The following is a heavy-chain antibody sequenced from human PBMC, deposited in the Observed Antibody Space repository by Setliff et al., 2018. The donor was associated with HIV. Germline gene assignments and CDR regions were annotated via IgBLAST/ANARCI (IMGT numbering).Heavy chain of an antibody. Sequence: SETLSLTCAVYGGSFSGYYWSWIRQPPGKGLEWIGEINHSGSTNYNPSLKSRVTISVDTSKNQFSLKLSSVTAADTAVYYCARVLREYGDYWDWYFDLWGRGTLVTVSS. CDR3: ARVLREYGDYWDWYFDL. D-gene: IGHD4-17*01. J-gene: IGHJ2*01. V-gene: IGHV4-34*01. CDR1: GGSFSGYY. CDR2: INHSGST.